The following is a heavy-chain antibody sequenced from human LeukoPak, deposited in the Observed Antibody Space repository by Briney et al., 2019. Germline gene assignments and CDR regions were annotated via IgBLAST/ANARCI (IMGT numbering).Heavy chain of an antibody. CDR2: INSDGSST. J-gene: IGHJ6*03. CDR1: GFTFSSYW. V-gene: IGHV3-74*01. Sequence: PGGSLRPSCAASGFTFSSYWMHWVRQAPGKGLVWVSRINSDGSSTSYADSVKGRFTISRDNAKNTLYLQMNSLRAEDTAVYYCARDYTQYYYYYYMDVWGKGTTVTVSS. CDR3: ARDYTQYYYYYYMDV.